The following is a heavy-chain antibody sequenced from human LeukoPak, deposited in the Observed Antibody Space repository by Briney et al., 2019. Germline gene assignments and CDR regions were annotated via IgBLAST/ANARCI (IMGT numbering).Heavy chain of an antibody. J-gene: IGHJ4*02. CDR3: ARDMIMGGPPDYLDY. CDR1: GFIFNRHA. V-gene: IGHV3-30*04. Sequence: GGSLRLSCTTSGFIFNRHAFHWVRQAPGKGLEWVAVIGYDGIHKYYADSVKGRFTISRDDSKNTLYLQMDSLRAEDTAVYYCARDMIMGGPPDYLDYWGQGTLVTVSS. CDR2: IGYDGIHK. D-gene: IGHD3-22*01.